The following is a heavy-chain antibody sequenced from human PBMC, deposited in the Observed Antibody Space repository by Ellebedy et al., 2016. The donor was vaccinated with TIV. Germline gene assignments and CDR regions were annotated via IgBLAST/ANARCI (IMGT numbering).Heavy chain of an antibody. J-gene: IGHJ5*02. V-gene: IGHV4-34*01. Sequence: SETLSLXXAVYGGSFSGYHWSWIRQSPGKGLEWIGDVNHSGTWQYNVSLKSRLTISLDRSKNQVSLRLTSVTVADTAVYYCARGVFHRFDPWGQGTLVTVSS. CDR3: ARGVFHRFDP. D-gene: IGHD2/OR15-2a*01. CDR2: VNHSGTW. CDR1: GGSFSGYH.